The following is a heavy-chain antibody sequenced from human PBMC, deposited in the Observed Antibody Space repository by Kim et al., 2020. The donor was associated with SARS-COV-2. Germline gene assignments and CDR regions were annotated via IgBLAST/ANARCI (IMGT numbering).Heavy chain of an antibody. CDR3: ARGSYYGSGSYGGWFDP. CDR1: GGSISSYY. D-gene: IGHD3-10*01. V-gene: IGHV4-59*01. J-gene: IGHJ5*02. CDR2: IYYSGST. Sequence: SETLSLTCTVSGGSISSYYWSWIRQPPGKGLEWIGYIYYSGSTNYNPSLKSRVTISVDTSKNQFSLKLSSVTAADTAVYYCARGSYYGSGSYGGWFDPWGQGTLVTVSS.